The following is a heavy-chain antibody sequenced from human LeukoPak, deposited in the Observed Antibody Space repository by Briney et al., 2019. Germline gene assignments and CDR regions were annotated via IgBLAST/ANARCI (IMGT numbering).Heavy chain of an antibody. CDR1: GFTFSSYS. CDR3: ARGARWLQLRRGGAFDI. CDR2: ISSSSSTI. D-gene: IGHD5-24*01. Sequence: GGSLRLSCAASGFTFSSYSMNWVRQAPGKGLEWVSYISSSSSTIYYADSVKGRFTISRDNAKNSLYLQMNSLRAEDTAVYYCARGARWLQLRRGGAFDIWGQGTMVTVSS. J-gene: IGHJ3*02. V-gene: IGHV3-48*01.